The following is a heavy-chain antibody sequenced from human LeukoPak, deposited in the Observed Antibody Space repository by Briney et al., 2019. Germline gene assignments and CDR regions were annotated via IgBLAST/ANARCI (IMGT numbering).Heavy chain of an antibody. CDR3: AKNGLWFGESFDY. J-gene: IGHJ4*02. D-gene: IGHD3-10*01. CDR1: GFTFGSYS. V-gene: IGHV3-23*01. Sequence: GGSLRLSCAASGFTFGSYSMSWVRLAPGKGLEWVSAISGSGGSTYYADSVKGRFTISRDNSKNTLYLQMNSLRAEDTAVYYCAKNGLWFGESFDYWGQGTLVTVSS. CDR2: ISGSGGST.